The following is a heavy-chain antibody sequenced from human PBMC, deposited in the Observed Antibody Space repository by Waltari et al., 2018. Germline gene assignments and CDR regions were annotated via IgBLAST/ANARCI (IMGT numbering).Heavy chain of an antibody. Sequence: QVQLQESGPGLVKPSETLSLTCTVSGGSISSYYWSWIRQPPGTGLEWIGYIYYSGSTNYNPSIKSRVTISVDTSKNQFSLKLSSVTAADTAGYYCARGPRGSSRLFQHWGQGTLVTVSS. J-gene: IGHJ1*01. CDR1: GGSISSYY. V-gene: IGHV4-59*01. D-gene: IGHD6-13*01. CDR2: IYYSGST. CDR3: ARGPRGSSRLFQH.